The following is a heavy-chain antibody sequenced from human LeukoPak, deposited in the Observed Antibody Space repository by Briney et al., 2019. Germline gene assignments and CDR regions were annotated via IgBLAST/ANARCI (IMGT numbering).Heavy chain of an antibody. CDR1: GFPFSRYP. Sequence: GGSLRLSCAASGFPFSRYPMIWVRQASGTGLEWVSSISNSGGATYYTDSVKGRFIISRDNSKNTLVLEMNSLRVDDTAEYFCARLGVREGIDFWGQGALVIVSS. J-gene: IGHJ4*02. CDR3: ARLGVREGIDF. D-gene: IGHD1-26*01. V-gene: IGHV3-23*01. CDR2: ISNSGGAT.